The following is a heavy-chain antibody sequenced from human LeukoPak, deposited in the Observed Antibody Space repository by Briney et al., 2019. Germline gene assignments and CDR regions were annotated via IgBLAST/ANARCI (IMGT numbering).Heavy chain of an antibody. CDR3: ARCQYSYGLGGYYYYMDV. V-gene: IGHV3-74*01. CDR2: IKSDGSST. Sequence: GGSLRLSCAASGFTFSNYWMHWVRQAPGKGLVWVSRIKSDGSSTSYADSVKGRFTISRDNAKNTLYLQMNSLRAENTAVYYCARCQYSYGLGGYYYYMDVWGKGTTVTVSS. J-gene: IGHJ6*03. D-gene: IGHD5-18*01. CDR1: GFTFSNYW.